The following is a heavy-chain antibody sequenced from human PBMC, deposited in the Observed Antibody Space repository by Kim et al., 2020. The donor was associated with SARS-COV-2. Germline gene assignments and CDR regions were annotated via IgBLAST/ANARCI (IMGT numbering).Heavy chain of an antibody. J-gene: IGHJ6*02. D-gene: IGHD2-2*02. CDR2: IKHSGST. CDR1: GGSFSSYH. V-gene: IGHV4-34*01. CDR3: ASGRAGVVPFPILGIGPHYDDYAMDG. Sequence: SETLSLTCAVYGGSFSSYHWSWIRQPPGQGLEWIGEIKHSGSTNYNPSLKSRVTMSVDTSKTQFSLKLRSVTAADTAVYYCASGRAGVVPFPILGIGPHYDDYAMDGGGQGTSVTLPS.